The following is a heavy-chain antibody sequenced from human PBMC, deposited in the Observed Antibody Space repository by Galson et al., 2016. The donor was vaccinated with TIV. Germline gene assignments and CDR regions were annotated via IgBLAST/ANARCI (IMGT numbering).Heavy chain of an antibody. CDR1: GYTFTSYG. CDR2: ISGYNGDT. CDR3: AIERYCPSARCNLGSIDN. Sequence: SVKVSCKVSGYTFTSYGISWVRQAPGQGLEWMGWISGYNGDTNYAQNFQGRLPMTTDTSTGTAYMELSLTSNDTAVYYCAIERYCPSARCNLGSIDNWGQGTQVTVSS. V-gene: IGHV1-18*01. J-gene: IGHJ4*02. D-gene: IGHD2-15*01.